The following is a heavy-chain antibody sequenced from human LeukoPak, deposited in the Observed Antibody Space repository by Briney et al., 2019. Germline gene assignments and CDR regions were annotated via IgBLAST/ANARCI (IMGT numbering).Heavy chain of an antibody. CDR1: GFTFSSYA. J-gene: IGHJ6*02. D-gene: IGHD2-15*01. CDR2: ISASGATT. CDR3: AKGFLGYDPYYYAMDV. V-gene: IGHV3-23*01. Sequence: GGSLRLSCAASGFTFSSYAMNWVRQAPGKGLEWVSVISASGATTHYADSVKGRFTISRDNSKNTLDLQMNSLRAEDTAVYYCAKGFLGYDPYYYAMDVWGPGTTVTVSS.